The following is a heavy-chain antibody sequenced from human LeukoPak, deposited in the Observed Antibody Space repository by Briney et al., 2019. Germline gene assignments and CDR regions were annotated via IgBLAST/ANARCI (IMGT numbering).Heavy chain of an antibody. V-gene: IGHV3-9*01. J-gene: IGHJ4*02. CDR3: ASVPNCGGDCYTDDY. D-gene: IGHD2-21*02. CDR2: ISWNSGSI. Sequence: PGGSLRLSCAASGFTFDDYAMHWVRQAPGKGLEWVSGISWNSGSIGYADSVKGRFTISRDNAKNSLYLQMNSLRAEDTAVYYCASVPNCGGDCYTDDYWGQGTLVTVSS. CDR1: GFTFDDYA.